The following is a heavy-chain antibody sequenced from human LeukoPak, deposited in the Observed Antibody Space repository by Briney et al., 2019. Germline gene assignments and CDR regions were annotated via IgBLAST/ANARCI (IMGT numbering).Heavy chain of an antibody. J-gene: IGHJ5*02. CDR1: GYTFTGYY. Sequence: GASVKVSCKASGYTFTGYYMHWVRQAPGQGLEWMGIINPSGGSTSYAQKFQGRVTTTRDTSTSTVYMELSSLRSEDTAVYYCARDGRLRYFDWLIQGNWFDPWGQGTLVTVSS. V-gene: IGHV1-46*01. D-gene: IGHD3-9*01. CDR3: ARDGRLRYFDWLIQGNWFDP. CDR2: INPSGGST.